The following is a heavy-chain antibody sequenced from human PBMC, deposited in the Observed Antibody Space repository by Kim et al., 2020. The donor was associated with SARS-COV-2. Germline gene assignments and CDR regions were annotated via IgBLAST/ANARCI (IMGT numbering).Heavy chain of an antibody. CDR1: GGSISSYY. D-gene: IGHD6-19*01. V-gene: IGHV4-4*07. Sequence: SETLSLTCTVSGGSISSYYWSWIRQPTGKGLEWIGPIYTSGSTNYNPSLKSRVTRSVNTSKNQFSLKLTSVTAADTAVYYCARDGAGYSSGLYAGAPPVRAFDIWGQETMVTVAS. CDR3: ARDGAGYSSGLYAGAPPVRAFDI. J-gene: IGHJ3*02. CDR2: IYTSGST.